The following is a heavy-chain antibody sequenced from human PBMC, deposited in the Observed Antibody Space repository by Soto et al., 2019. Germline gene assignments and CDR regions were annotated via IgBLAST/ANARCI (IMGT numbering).Heavy chain of an antibody. Sequence: SETLSLTCTVSGDSIGTSTYYWGWIRQPPGKGLEWIGSIYNSGNTYYNPSLKSRVTISVDTSKNQFSLKLSSVIAADTAVYYCARWGRWNDPQIIDYWGQGTLVTVSS. V-gene: IGHV4-39*01. J-gene: IGHJ4*02. CDR3: ARWGRWNDPQIIDY. CDR1: GDSIGTSTYY. D-gene: IGHD1-1*01. CDR2: IYNSGNT.